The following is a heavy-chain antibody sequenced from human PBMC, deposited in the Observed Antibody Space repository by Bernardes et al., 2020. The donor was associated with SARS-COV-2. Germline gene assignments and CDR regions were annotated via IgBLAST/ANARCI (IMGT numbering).Heavy chain of an antibody. J-gene: IGHJ3*02. CDR3: AKDLSGSLLFHDAFDI. CDR1: GFTISRYA. D-gene: IGHD1-26*01. V-gene: IGHV3-23*01. CDR2: ISGSGGST. Sequence: GSLSRSGAASGFTISRYAMRWVRPAPGKGLEWVSAISGSGGSTYYADSVKGRFTISRDNSKNTLYLQMNSLRAEDTAVYYCAKDLSGSLLFHDAFDIWGQGTMVTVSS.